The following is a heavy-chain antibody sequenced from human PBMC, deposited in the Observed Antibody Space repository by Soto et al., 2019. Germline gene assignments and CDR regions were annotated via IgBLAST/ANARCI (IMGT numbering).Heavy chain of an antibody. V-gene: IGHV4-31*03. D-gene: IGHD3-16*01. J-gene: IGHJ4*01. CDR1: GVSVNDGGYY. CDR3: AAQRGGGYFDS. CDR2: IYHSGYS. Sequence: QVQLQESGPGRVKPSQTLSLTCTVSGVSVNDGGYYWNWIRQHPGRGLEYIGYIYHSGYSYSNPSLESRFTLSLETSKNQFSLTVTSVTAADTAVYYCAAQRGGGYFDSWGLGTLVTVSS.